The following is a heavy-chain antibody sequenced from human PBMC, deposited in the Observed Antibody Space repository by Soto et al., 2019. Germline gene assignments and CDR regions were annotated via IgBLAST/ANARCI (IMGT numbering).Heavy chain of an antibody. CDR1: GFTFSDYY. D-gene: IGHD6-19*01. V-gene: IGHV3-11*01. J-gene: IGHJ4*02. CDR2: ISSSGSTI. CDR3: ARDIIRYSSGWYGMDY. Sequence: GGSLRLSCAASGFTFSDYYMSWIRQAPGKGLEWVSYISSSGSTIYYADSVKGRFTISRDNAKNSLYLQMNSLRAEDTAVYYCARDIIRYSSGWYGMDYWGQGTLVTVSS.